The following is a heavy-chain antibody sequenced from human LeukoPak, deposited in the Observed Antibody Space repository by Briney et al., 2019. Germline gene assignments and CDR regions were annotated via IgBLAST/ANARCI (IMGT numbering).Heavy chain of an antibody. J-gene: IGHJ4*02. CDR3: ARAAGGTYYN. D-gene: IGHD3-16*01. CDR1: GYTFTGYY. Sequence: ASVKVSCKASGYTFTGYYMHWVRQAPGQGLEWMGWMNPNSGNTGYAQKLQGRVTMTRNTSISTAYMELSSLRSEDTAVYYCARAAGGTYYNWGQGTLVTVSS. V-gene: IGHV1-8*02. CDR2: MNPNSGNT.